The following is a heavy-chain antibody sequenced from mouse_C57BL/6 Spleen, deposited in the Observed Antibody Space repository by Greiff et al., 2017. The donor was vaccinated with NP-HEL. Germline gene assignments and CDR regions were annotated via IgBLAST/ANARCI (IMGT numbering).Heavy chain of an antibody. V-gene: IGHV5-4*01. Sequence: EVQVVESGGGLVKPGGSLKLSCAASGFTFSSYAMSWVRQTPEKRLEWVATISDGGSYTYYPDNVKGRFTISRDNAKNNLYLQMSHLKSEDTAMYYCARGSSRYWYFDVWGTGTTVTVSS. CDR1: GFTFSSYA. CDR2: ISDGGSYT. J-gene: IGHJ1*03. CDR3: ARGSSRYWYFDV. D-gene: IGHD6-1*01.